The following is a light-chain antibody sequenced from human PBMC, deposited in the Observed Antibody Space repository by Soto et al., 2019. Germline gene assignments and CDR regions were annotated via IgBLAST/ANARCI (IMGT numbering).Light chain of an antibody. CDR1: QSVSRDY. J-gene: IGKJ4*01. Sequence: EIVLAQSPGTLSLSPGQRATLSCRASQSVSRDYVAWYQHKPGQAPGLLIYAASSRRSGIPDRFGGSGSGTDFTLTISRLEPEDIALYYCQQYGSSPLTFGGGTRVEFK. CDR2: AAS. CDR3: QQYGSSPLT. V-gene: IGKV3-20*01.